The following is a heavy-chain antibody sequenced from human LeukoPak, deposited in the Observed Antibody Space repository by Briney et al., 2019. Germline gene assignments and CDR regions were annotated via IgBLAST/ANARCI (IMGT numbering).Heavy chain of an antibody. D-gene: IGHD3-3*01. V-gene: IGHV3-48*01. J-gene: IGHJ4*02. Sequence: GGSLRLSCAASGFTFSSYSMNWVRQAPGKGLEWVSYISSSSSTIYYADSAKGRFTISRDNAKNSLYLQMNSLRAEDTAVYYCAREGGYDFWSGYFKTIDFDYWGQGTLVTVSS. CDR2: ISSSSSTI. CDR1: GFTFSSYS. CDR3: AREGGYDFWSGYFKTIDFDY.